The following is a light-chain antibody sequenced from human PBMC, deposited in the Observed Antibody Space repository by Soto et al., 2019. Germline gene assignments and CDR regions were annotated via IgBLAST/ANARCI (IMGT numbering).Light chain of an antibody. V-gene: IGLV2-14*01. Sequence: QSALTQPASVSWSPGHAITISCTGTSSDVGGYNYVSWYQQHPGKAPKLMIYEVNNRLSGVSNRFSGSKSGNTASLTISGLEAEEEADYYCNSYTTSSNYVFGTGTKVTVL. CDR1: SSDVGGYNY. CDR3: NSYTTSSNYV. J-gene: IGLJ1*01. CDR2: EVN.